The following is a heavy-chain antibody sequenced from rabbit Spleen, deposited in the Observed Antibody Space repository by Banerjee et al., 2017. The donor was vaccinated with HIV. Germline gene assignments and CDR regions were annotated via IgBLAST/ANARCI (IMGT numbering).Heavy chain of an antibody. CDR2: FDPIFGIT. Sequence: QEQLVESGGGLVQPGGSLKLSCKASGFDFSSYGVSWVRQAPGKGLEWIGYFDPIFGITYYATWVIGRFTISSHNAQNTLYLQLNSLTAADTATYFCVRDTWHFNFWGPGTLVTVS. J-gene: IGHJ4*01. V-gene: IGHV1S47*01. CDR1: GFDFSSYG. CDR3: VRDTWHFNF. D-gene: IGHD3-1*01.